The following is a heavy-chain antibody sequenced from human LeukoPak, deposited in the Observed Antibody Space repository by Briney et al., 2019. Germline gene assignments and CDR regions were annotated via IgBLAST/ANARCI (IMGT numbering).Heavy chain of an antibody. CDR1: GFTLSSHG. CDR3: AKDYRRWAFDY. D-gene: IGHD4-23*01. J-gene: IGHJ4*02. Sequence: GGSLRLSCAASGFTLSSHGMSWVRQAPGKGLEWVSSITESDGRTNYADPVRGRFTISRDNSKNTLYLQMNSLRAEDTAVYYCAKDYRRWAFDYWGQGTLVTVSS. CDR2: ITESDGRT. V-gene: IGHV3-23*01.